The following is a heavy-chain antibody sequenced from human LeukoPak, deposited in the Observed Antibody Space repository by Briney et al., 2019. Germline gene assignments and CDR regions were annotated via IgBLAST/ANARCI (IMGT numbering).Heavy chain of an antibody. D-gene: IGHD1-26*01. CDR1: GYTFTSFY. V-gene: IGHV1-46*01. Sequence: GASVKVSCKAFGYTFTSFYMHWVRQAPGQGLEWMGTINPSGGSTRYAQKFQGRVTMTRNTSISTAYMELSSLRSEDTAVYYCAARHRMGYFDYWGQGTLVTVSS. CDR3: AARHRMGYFDY. J-gene: IGHJ4*02. CDR2: INPSGGST.